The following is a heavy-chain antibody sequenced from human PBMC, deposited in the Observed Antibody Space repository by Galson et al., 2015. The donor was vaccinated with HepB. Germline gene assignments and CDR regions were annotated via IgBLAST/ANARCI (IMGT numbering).Heavy chain of an antibody. V-gene: IGHV3-33*01. CDR3: ARDSGNGGSQD. D-gene: IGHD2-8*01. CDR1: GFIFSNYG. J-gene: IGHJ4*02. CDR2: IWYDGTYK. Sequence: SLRLSCAASGFIFSNYGMQWVRQAPGKGLEWVAHIWYDGTYKHYADSVKGRFTISRDNAKNTLSLQMNSPRAEDTAVYYCARDSGNGGSQDWGQGTLVSVSS.